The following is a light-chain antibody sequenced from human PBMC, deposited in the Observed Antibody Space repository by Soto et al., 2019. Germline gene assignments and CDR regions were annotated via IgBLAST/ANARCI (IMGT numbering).Light chain of an antibody. J-gene: IGKJ1*01. Sequence: IVMTQSPATLSVSPGERATLSCRASQSINTNLAWFQQKPGRVPRLLIFGASTRATDIPARFSGSGSGTEFTLTISTLQSEDFAVYYCQHYNDRPPWTFGQGTKVEIK. CDR1: QSINTN. V-gene: IGKV3-15*01. CDR2: GAS. CDR3: QHYNDRPPWT.